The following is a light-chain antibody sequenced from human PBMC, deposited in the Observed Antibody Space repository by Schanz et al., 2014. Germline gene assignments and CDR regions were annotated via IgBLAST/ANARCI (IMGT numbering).Light chain of an antibody. Sequence: QSVLTQPPSVSAAPGQKVTISCSGSSSNIGNNYVSWYQHLPGTAPKLLIHGDTNRPSGVPDRFSGSKSGTTASLTVSGLQAEDEADYYCASYTSSSTLVFGGGTKLTVL. CDR1: SSNIGNNY. CDR2: GDT. J-gene: IGLJ2*01. CDR3: ASYTSSSTLV. V-gene: IGLV1-51*02.